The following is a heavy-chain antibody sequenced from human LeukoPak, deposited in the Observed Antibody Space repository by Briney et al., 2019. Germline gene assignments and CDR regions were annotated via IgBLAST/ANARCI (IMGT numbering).Heavy chain of an antibody. CDR1: GFTLSSYA. V-gene: IGHV3-64D*06. D-gene: IGHD4-23*01. CDR2: ISSNGGST. Sequence: PGGSLRLSCSASGFTLSSYAMHWVRQAPGKGLEYVSAISSNGGSTYYADSVKGRFTISRDNSKNTLYLQMSSLRAEDTAVYYCARGRPHGNDYWGQGTLVTVSS. J-gene: IGHJ4*02. CDR3: ARGRPHGNDY.